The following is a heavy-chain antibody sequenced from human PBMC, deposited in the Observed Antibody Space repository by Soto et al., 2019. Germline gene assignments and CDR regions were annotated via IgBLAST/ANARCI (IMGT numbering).Heavy chain of an antibody. D-gene: IGHD6-13*01. CDR1: GGSVSSSSYY. J-gene: IGHJ4*02. V-gene: IGHV4-61*01. CDR2: INQSGST. Sequence: SETLSLTCTVSGGSVSSSSYYWSWIRQPPGKGLEWIGEINQSGSTNYNPSLKSRVTISVDTSKNQFSLKLSSVTAADTAVYYCARTYSSSWSPFDYWGQGTLVTVSS. CDR3: ARTYSSSWSPFDY.